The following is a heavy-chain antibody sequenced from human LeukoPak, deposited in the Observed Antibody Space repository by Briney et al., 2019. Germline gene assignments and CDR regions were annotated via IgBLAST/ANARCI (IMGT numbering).Heavy chain of an antibody. CDR2: IKQDGSEK. D-gene: IGHD3-3*01. V-gene: IGHV3-7*01. CDR3: AREATTYYDFWSGYSDAFDI. J-gene: IGHJ3*02. CDR1: GFTFSSYW. Sequence: GGSLRLSCAASGFTFSSYWMSWVRQAPGKGLEWVANIKQDGSEKYYVDSVKGRFTISRDNAKTSLYLQMNSLRAEDTAVYYWAREATTYYDFWSGYSDAFDIWGQGTMVTGSS.